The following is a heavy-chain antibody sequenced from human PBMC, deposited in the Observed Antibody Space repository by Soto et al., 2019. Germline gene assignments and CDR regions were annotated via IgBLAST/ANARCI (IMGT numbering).Heavy chain of an antibody. V-gene: IGHV3-11*05. CDR2: ISSSSSYI. J-gene: IGHJ4*02. Sequence: QVQLVESGGGLVKPGGSLRLSCAASGFSFSDYFMSWIRQTPGKGLEWLSYISSSSSYINYADSVKGRFTISRDNATNSLSLQTSRLRAEDTAVYYCAREGPGSSNWYVDSWGQGTLVTVSS. D-gene: IGHD6-13*01. CDR1: GFSFSDYF. CDR3: AREGPGSSNWYVDS.